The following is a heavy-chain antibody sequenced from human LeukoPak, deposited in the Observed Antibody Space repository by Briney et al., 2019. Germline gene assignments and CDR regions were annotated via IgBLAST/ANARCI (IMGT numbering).Heavy chain of an antibody. V-gene: IGHV3-23*01. CDR3: ARGGLYYDTSPPY. CDR1: GFTFSSYA. D-gene: IGHD3-22*01. CDR2: ISGSSGST. J-gene: IGHJ4*02. Sequence: GASLRLSCAASGFTFSSYAMSWVRQAPGKGLEWVSAISGSAGKGLEWVSAISGSSGSTYYADSVTGRFTISRDNSKNTLYLQMNSLRAEDTAVYYCARGGLYYDTSPPYWGQGTLVTVSS.